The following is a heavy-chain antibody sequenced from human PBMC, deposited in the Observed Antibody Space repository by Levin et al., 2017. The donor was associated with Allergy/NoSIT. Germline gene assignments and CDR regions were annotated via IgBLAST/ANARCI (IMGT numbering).Heavy chain of an antibody. V-gene: IGHV3-23*01. Sequence: GESLKISCAASGFTFSSYAMSWVRQAPGKGLEWVSAIYASADSIYYSDSVKGRFTISRDSSKNTLYLHMNSLRAEDTAVYYCARSSRGYGTFDYWGQGTLVNVSS. D-gene: IGHD5-12*01. CDR1: GFTFSSYA. CDR3: ARSSRGYGTFDY. CDR2: IYASADSI. J-gene: IGHJ4*02.